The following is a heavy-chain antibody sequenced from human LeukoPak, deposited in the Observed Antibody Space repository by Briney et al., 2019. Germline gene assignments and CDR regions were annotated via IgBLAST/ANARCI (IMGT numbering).Heavy chain of an antibody. Sequence: PGGSLRLSCAASGFTFSSYRMNWVRQAPGKGLEWVSYISSSSSTIYYADSVKGRFTISRDNAKNSLYLQMNSLRAEDTAVYYCARDLFLEARWGQGTLVTVSS. CDR1: GFTFSSYR. CDR2: ISSSSSTI. V-gene: IGHV3-48*01. D-gene: IGHD2/OR15-2a*01. CDR3: ARDLFLEAR. J-gene: IGHJ4*02.